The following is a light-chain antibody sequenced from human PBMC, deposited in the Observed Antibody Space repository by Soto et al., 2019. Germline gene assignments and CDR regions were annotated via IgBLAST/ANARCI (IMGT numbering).Light chain of an antibody. Sequence: SALTQPASVSGSPGQSITISCTGTSSDVGGYNFVSWYQHHPVKAPKLMIYDVTNRPSGVSNRFSGSKSGNTASLTISGLQAEDEADYYCSSYTSGNTLVFGTGTKVTVL. V-gene: IGLV2-14*03. J-gene: IGLJ1*01. CDR1: SSDVGGYNF. CDR2: DVT. CDR3: SSYTSGNTLV.